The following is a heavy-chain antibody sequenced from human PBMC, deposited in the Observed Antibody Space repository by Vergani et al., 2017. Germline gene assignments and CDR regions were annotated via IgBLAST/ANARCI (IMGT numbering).Heavy chain of an antibody. CDR3: ARYPDIGVVVAAPRGMDV. J-gene: IGHJ6*02. D-gene: IGHD2-15*01. Sequence: QVQLVQSGAEVKKPGASVKVSCKASGYTFTSYYMHWVRQAPGQGLEWMGIINPSGGSTSYAQKFQGRVTMTRDTSTSTVYMELSSLRSEDTAVYYCARYPDIGVVVAAPRGMDVWGQGTTVTVSS. V-gene: IGHV1-46*01. CDR2: INPSGGST. CDR1: GYTFTSYY.